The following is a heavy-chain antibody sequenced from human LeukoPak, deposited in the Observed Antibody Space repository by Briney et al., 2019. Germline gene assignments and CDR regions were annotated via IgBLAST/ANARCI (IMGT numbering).Heavy chain of an antibody. J-gene: IGHJ6*03. CDR1: GGTFSSYA. CDR3: ARETPASGSSSPPTHAEPYYYYYMDV. CDR2: IIPIFGTA. Sequence: SVKVSCKASGGTFSSYAISWVRQAPGQGLEWMGGIIPIFGTANYAQKFQGRATITADKSTSTAYMELSSLRSEDTAVYYCARETPASGSSSPPTHAEPYYYYYMDVWGKGTTVTVSS. D-gene: IGHD6-6*01. V-gene: IGHV1-69*06.